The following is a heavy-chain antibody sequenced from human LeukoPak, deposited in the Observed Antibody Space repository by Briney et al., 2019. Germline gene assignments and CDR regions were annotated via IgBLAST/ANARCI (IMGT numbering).Heavy chain of an antibody. Sequence: GGSLRLSCAASGFTFDDYGMSWVRQVPGKGLEWVSFTDTSGRYVYYGDSVKGRFTISRDNAKNLLFLQMNGLRAEDTALYYCARGRSITLLRGVAMSDGFDIWGQGAMVAVSS. CDR2: TDTSGRYV. V-gene: IGHV3-21*06. D-gene: IGHD3-10*01. CDR1: GFTFDDYG. J-gene: IGHJ3*02. CDR3: ARGRSITLLRGVAMSDGFDI.